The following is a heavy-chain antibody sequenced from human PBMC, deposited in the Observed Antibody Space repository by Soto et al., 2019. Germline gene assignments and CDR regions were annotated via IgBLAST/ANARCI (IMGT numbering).Heavy chain of an antibody. Sequence: QVQLVQSGAEVKKPGASVKVSCKASGYTFTSYDINWVRQATGQGLEWMGWMNPNSGNTGYAQKCQGRVTMTRNTSISTAYMELRSLRSEDTAVYYCATGGVRFLDWLPPNWFDPWGQGTLVTVSS. CDR2: MNPNSGNT. J-gene: IGHJ5*02. CDR3: ATGGVRFLDWLPPNWFDP. D-gene: IGHD3-3*01. V-gene: IGHV1-8*01. CDR1: GYTFTSYD.